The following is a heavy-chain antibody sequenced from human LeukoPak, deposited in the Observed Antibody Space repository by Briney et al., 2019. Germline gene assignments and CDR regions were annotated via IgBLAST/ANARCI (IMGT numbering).Heavy chain of an antibody. D-gene: IGHD1-26*01. Sequence: GGSLRLSCAASGFTFSDYSMNWFRQAPGKGLDWVSYITSSGYTIYYADSVRGRFTISRDNAKNSLYLQMNSLRAEDTAVCYCARGPRGGVGASFDSWGQGTLVTVSS. CDR3: ARGPRGGVGASFDS. CDR1: GFTFSDYS. J-gene: IGHJ4*02. CDR2: ITSSGYTI. V-gene: IGHV3-48*04.